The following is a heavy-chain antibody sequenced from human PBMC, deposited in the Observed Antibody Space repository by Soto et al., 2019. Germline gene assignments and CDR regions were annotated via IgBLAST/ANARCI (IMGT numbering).Heavy chain of an antibody. Sequence: VQLLESGGGLVQPGGSLRLACTASGFTCNHYAMSWVRQAPGKGLEWVSAVSGRGGSTKYADSVKGRFLISRDNSNSTLYLQMDSLRGEDTAVYYCAKDSTVTTSLYFYYYGFDVWGQGTTVTVSS. V-gene: IGHV3-23*01. D-gene: IGHD4-17*01. CDR2: VSGRGGST. CDR3: AKDSTVTTSLYFYYYGFDV. CDR1: GFTCNHYA. J-gene: IGHJ6*01.